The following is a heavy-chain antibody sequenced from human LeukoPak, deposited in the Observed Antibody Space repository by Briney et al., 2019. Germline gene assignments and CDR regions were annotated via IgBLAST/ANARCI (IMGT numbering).Heavy chain of an antibody. Sequence: GGSLRLSCAASGFTFSNYGMNWVRQAPGKGLEWVSYISTRSGTIYYADSVKGRFTISRDNAKNTLYLQMNSLRAEDTAVYYCARGGVRITKYNWFDPWGQGTLVTVSS. V-gene: IGHV3-48*04. CDR2: ISTRSGTI. CDR1: GFTFSNYG. CDR3: ARGGVRITKYNWFDP. D-gene: IGHD3-9*01. J-gene: IGHJ5*02.